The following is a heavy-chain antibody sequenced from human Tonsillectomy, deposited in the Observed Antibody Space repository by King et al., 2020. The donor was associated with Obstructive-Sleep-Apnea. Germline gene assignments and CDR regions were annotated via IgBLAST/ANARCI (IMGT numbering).Heavy chain of an antibody. V-gene: IGHV4-59*08. CDR2: IYYTGST. CDR1: GGSISNYY. D-gene: IGHD6-13*01. J-gene: IGHJ4*02. CDR3: VRHGEDVAAAGFDY. Sequence: VQLQESGPGLVKPSETLSLTCTVSGGSISNYYWNWIRQAPGKGLEWIGYIYYTGSTNYNPSLKSRVIISLDTSKNQFSLKLSSVTAADTAVYYCVRHGEDVAAAGFDYWGQGTLVTVSS.